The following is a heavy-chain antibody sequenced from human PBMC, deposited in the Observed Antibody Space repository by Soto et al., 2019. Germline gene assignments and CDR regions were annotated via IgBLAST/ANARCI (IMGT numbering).Heavy chain of an antibody. V-gene: IGHV1-18*01. D-gene: IGHD6-13*01. CDR1: GYSFASYG. Sequence: GASVKVSCKASGYSFASYGFSWVRQAPGQGLEWMGWISAYNGNTNYEQKLQGRVTMTIDTSTSTAYMELRSLRSDDTAVYYCARKAGSSWYYFDYWGQGTPVTVAS. CDR2: ISAYNGNT. CDR3: ARKAGSSWYYFDY. J-gene: IGHJ4*02.